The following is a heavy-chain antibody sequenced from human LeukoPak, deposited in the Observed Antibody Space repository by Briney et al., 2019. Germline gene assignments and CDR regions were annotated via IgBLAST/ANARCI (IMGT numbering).Heavy chain of an antibody. D-gene: IGHD3-22*01. CDR3: ARKAYDTSGLFDY. CDR2: INPNSGGT. V-gene: IGHV1-2*02. Sequence: GASVKLSCKASGFTFTGHYMHWVRQAPGQGLEWMGCINPNSGGTDYAQKFQGRVTMTRDTSISTAYMELTRLRSDDTAVYYCARKAYDTSGLFDYWGQGTLVTVSS. CDR1: GFTFTGHY. J-gene: IGHJ4*02.